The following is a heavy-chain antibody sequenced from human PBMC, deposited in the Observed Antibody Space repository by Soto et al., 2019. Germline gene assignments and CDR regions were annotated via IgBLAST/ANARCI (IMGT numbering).Heavy chain of an antibody. J-gene: IGHJ4*02. Sequence: GGSLSLSCAASGFTFSSYWMSWVRQAPGKGLEWVANIKQDGSEKYYVDSVKGRLTISRDNAKNSLYLQMNSLRAEDTAVYYCVETTYTGDYWGQGTLVTVSS. CDR2: IKQDGSEK. V-gene: IGHV3-7*01. CDR3: VETTYTGDY. CDR1: GFTFSSYW. D-gene: IGHD3-16*01.